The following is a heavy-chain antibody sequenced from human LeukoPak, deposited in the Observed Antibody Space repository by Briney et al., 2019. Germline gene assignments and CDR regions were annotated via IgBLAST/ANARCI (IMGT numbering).Heavy chain of an antibody. V-gene: IGHV1-24*01. CDR1: GYTLTELS. J-gene: IGHJ4*02. CDR2: FDPEDGET. D-gene: IGHD3-22*01. CDR3: ATSPSYYYDSSGYPPIRY. Sequence: ASVKVSCKVSGYTLTELSMHWVRQAPGKGLEWMGGFDPEDGETIYAQKFQGRVTMTEDTSTDTAYMELSSLRSEDTAVYYCATSPSYYYDSSGYPPIRYWGQGTLVTVSS.